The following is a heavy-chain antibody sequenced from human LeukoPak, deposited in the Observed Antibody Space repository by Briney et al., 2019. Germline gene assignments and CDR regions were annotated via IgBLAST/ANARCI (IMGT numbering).Heavy chain of an antibody. V-gene: IGHV1-69*13. J-gene: IGHJ4*02. Sequence: ASVKVSCKASGGTFSSYAISWVRQAPGQGLEWMGGIIPIFGTANYAQKFQGRVTITADESTSTAYMELSSLRSEDTAVYYCARAPSGVWSGYPPFDYWGQGTLVTVSS. D-gene: IGHD3-3*01. CDR2: IIPIFGTA. CDR3: ARAPSGVWSGYPPFDY. CDR1: GGTFSSYA.